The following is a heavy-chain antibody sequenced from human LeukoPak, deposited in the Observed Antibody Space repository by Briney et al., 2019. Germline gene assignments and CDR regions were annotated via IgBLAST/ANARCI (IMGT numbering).Heavy chain of an antibody. CDR3: TSRTGDYPDPFDY. Sequence: GGSLRLSCAASGFTFSGSAMHWVRQASGKGLEWVGRIRSKANSYATAYAASVKGRFTISRDDSKNTAYPQMNSLKTEDTAVYYCTSRTGDYPDPFDYWGQGTLVTVSS. D-gene: IGHD4-17*01. J-gene: IGHJ4*02. V-gene: IGHV3-73*01. CDR2: IRSKANSYAT. CDR1: GFTFSGSA.